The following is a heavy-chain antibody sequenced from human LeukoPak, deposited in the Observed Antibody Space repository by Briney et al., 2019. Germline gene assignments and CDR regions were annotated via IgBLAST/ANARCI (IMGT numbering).Heavy chain of an antibody. CDR2: ISGSGGST. V-gene: IGHV3-23*01. D-gene: IGHD3-10*01. J-gene: IGHJ4*02. CDR3: AKDGASITMVRGPLGSTQTRSGYFDY. CDR1: GFTFSSYG. Sequence: GGSLRLSCAASGFTFSSYGMIWVRQAPGKGLEWVSAISGSGGSTYYADSVKGRFTISRDNSKNTLYLQMNSLRAEDTAVYYCAKDGASITMVRGPLGSTQTRSGYFDYWGQGTLVTVSS.